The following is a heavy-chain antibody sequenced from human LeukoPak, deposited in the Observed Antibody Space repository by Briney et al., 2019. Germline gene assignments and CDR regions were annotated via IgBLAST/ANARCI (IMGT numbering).Heavy chain of an antibody. D-gene: IGHD5-18*01. J-gene: IGHJ4*02. CDR3: AKEKWIQLWLEGLDY. V-gene: IGHV3-43*02. Sequence: PGRSLRLSCAASGFTFDDYAMHWVSQAPGKGLEWVSLISGDGGSTYYADSVKGRFTISRDNSKNSLYLQMNSLRTEDTALYYCAKEKWIQLWLEGLDYWGQGTLVTVSS. CDR1: GFTFDDYA. CDR2: ISGDGGST.